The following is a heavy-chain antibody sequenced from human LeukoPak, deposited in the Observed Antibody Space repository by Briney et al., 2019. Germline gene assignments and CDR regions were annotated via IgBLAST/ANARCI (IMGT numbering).Heavy chain of an antibody. J-gene: IGHJ4*02. Sequence: GGSLRLSCAASGFTFSSYGMHWVRQAPGRGLEWVAVISYDGSNKYYADSVKGRFTISRDNSKNTLYLQMNSLRAEDTAVYYCAKENYYGSGGHDYWGQGTLVTVSS. CDR3: AKENYYGSGGHDY. CDR1: GFTFSSYG. D-gene: IGHD3-10*01. V-gene: IGHV3-30*18. CDR2: ISYDGSNK.